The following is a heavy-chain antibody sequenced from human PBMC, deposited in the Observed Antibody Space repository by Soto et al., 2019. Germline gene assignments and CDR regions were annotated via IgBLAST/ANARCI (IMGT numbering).Heavy chain of an antibody. CDR1: GYTFTSYA. CDR2: INAGNGNT. D-gene: IGHD1-7*01. V-gene: IGHV1-3*01. CDR3: ARVSWVELGASYYYGMDV. Sequence: ASVKVKCKASGYTFTSYAMHWVRQAPGQRLEWMGWINAGNGNTKYSQKFQGRVTITRDTSASTAYMELSSLRSEDTAVYYCARVSWVELGASYYYGMDVWGQGTTVTVFS. J-gene: IGHJ6*02.